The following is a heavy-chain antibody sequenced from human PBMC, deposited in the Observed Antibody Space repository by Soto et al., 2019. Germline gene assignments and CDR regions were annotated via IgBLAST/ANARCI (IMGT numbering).Heavy chain of an antibody. CDR2: IYYSGST. CDR1: GGSISSSSYY. V-gene: IGHV4-39*01. CDR3: ATGITIVRGVIIHYFDY. D-gene: IGHD3-10*01. Sequence: ASETLSLTCTVSGGSISSSSYYWGWIRQPPGKGLEWIGSIYYSGSTYYNPSLKSRVTISVDTSKNQFSLKLSSVTAADTAVYYCATGITIVRGVIIHYFDYWGQGTLVTVSS. J-gene: IGHJ4*02.